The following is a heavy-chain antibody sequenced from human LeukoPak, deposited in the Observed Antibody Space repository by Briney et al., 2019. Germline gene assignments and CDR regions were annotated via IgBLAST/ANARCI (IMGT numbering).Heavy chain of an antibody. CDR2: GYYSGST. Sequence: TSETLSLTCTVSGGSISSSSYYWGWIRQPPGKGLEWIGSGYYSGSTYYNPSLETRVTISVDTSKNQFSLKLSSVTAADTAVYYCARQSGPYASRWFDYWGQGSLVTVSS. J-gene: IGHJ4*02. CDR1: GGSISSSSYY. D-gene: IGHD6-13*01. V-gene: IGHV4-39*01. CDR3: ARQSGPYASRWFDY.